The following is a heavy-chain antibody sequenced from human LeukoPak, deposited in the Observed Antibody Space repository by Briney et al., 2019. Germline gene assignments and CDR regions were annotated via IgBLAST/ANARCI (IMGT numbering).Heavy chain of an antibody. CDR3: ASSRCSGGSCYSGLDY. J-gene: IGHJ4*02. V-gene: IGHV1-8*01. CDR1: GYTFTSYD. CDR2: MNPNSGNT. D-gene: IGHD2-15*01. Sequence: ASVKVSCKASGYTFTSYDINWVRQATGQGLEWMGWMNPNSGNTGYAQKFQGRVNMTRNTSISTAYMELSSLRSEDTAVYYCASSRCSGGSCYSGLDYRGQGTLVTVSS.